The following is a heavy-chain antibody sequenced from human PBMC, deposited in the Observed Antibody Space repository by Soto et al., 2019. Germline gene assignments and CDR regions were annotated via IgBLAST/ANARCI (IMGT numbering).Heavy chain of an antibody. J-gene: IGHJ4*02. CDR3: ARLPKGSLVNA. V-gene: IGHV3-48*02. D-gene: IGHD2-21*01. CDR2: ISSSSDDI. CDR1: GFTFDDYA. Sequence: XEFLRLSCAASGFTFDDYAMHWVRQAPGKGLQWIPYISSSSDDIHYADSVKGRFTVSRDNAKNALFLQMNSLRDDDTAIYYCARLPKGSLVNAWGQGTQVTVYS.